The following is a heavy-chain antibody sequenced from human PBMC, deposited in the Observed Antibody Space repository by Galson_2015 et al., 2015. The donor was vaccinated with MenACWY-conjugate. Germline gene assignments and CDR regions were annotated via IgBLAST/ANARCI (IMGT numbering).Heavy chain of an antibody. CDR1: GGSISSSGYY. D-gene: IGHD3-3*01. CDR2: IYYSGST. Sequence: SETLSLTCSVSGGSISSSGYYWGWIRQTPGKGLEWIGTIYYSGSTYSNPSLKSRVTISVDTSKNQFSLKLSSVTAADTAVYYCARVLDYDFWSGYSDYWGQGTLVTVSS. V-gene: IGHV4-39*02. J-gene: IGHJ4*02. CDR3: ARVLDYDFWSGYSDY.